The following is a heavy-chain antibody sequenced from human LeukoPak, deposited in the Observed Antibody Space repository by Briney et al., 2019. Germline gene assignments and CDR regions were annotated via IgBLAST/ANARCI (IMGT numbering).Heavy chain of an antibody. CDR3: ARAQYWSGAGTINWFDP. D-gene: IGHD3-3*01. CDR2: ISTSGGSK. Sequence: GGSLRLSCEASGFTFSDHYMTWIRQAPGKGLEWVSYISTSGGSKYYADSVKGRFTISRDNTKNSLYLQMNSLRAEDTAVYYCARAQYWSGAGTINWFDPWGQGTLVTVSS. CDR1: GFTFSDHY. J-gene: IGHJ5*02. V-gene: IGHV3-11*04.